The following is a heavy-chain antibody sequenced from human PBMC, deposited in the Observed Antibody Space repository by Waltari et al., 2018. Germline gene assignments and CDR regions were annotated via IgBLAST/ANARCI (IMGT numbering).Heavy chain of an antibody. V-gene: IGHV4-34*01. J-gene: IGHJ4*02. CDR2: INHSGST. D-gene: IGHD6-19*01. Sequence: QVQLQQWGAGLLKPSETLSLTCAVYGGSFSGYYWSWIRQPTGKGLEWIGEINHSGSTNYNPSLKSRVTISVDTSKNQFSLKLSSVTAADTAVYYCARPTQWLALGYWGQGTLVTVSS. CDR3: ARPTQWLALGY. CDR1: GGSFSGYY.